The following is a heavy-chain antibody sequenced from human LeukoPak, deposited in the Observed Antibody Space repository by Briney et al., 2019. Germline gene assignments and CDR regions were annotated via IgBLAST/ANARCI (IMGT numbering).Heavy chain of an antibody. D-gene: IGHD2-2*01. CDR2: ISSSSSYI. CDR3: ASQTELLSLVY. Sequence: GGSLRLSCAASGFTFSSYAMSWVRQAPGKGLEWVSSISSSSSYIYYADSVKGRFTISRDNAKNSLYLQMNSLRAEDTAVYYCASQTELLSLVYWGQGTLVTVSS. V-gene: IGHV3-21*01. CDR1: GFTFSSYA. J-gene: IGHJ4*02.